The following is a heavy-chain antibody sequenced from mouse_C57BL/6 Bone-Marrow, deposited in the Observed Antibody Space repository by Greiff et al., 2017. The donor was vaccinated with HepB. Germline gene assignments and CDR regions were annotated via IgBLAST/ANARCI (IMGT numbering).Heavy chain of an antibody. V-gene: IGHV1-64*01. Sequence: QVQLKQPGAELVKPGASVKLSCKASGYTFTSYWMHWVKQRPGQGLEWIGMIYPYSGSTNYNDKFKSTSTLTVDKSSSTAYMQLSSLTSEDSAVYYCARWALFMSRYFDYWGQGTTLTVSS. CDR1: GYTFTSYW. D-gene: IGHD1-1*01. CDR3: ARWALFMSRYFDY. CDR2: IYPYSGST. J-gene: IGHJ2*01.